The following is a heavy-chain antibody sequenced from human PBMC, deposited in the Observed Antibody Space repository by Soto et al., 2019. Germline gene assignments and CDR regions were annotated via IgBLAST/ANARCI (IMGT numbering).Heavy chain of an antibody. CDR1: GFSFSRFW. D-gene: IGHD6-13*01. J-gene: IGHJ4*02. CDR2: IISDGTTT. CDR3: AREEPISSWSPLDY. Sequence: GGSLRLSCAASGFSFSRFWMHWVRQAPGKGLVWVSRIISDGTTTHYADSVRGRFTVSRDNAKNTLYLQLSSLRAEDTGVYFCAREEPISSWSPLDYWGQGALVTVSS. V-gene: IGHV3-74*01.